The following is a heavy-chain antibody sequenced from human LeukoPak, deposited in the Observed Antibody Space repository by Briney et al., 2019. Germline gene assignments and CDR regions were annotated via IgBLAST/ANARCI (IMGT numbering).Heavy chain of an antibody. V-gene: IGHV4-59*01. D-gene: IGHD3-22*01. CDR2: IYYSGST. J-gene: IGHJ4*02. CDR3: ASGGSSGYSLPRFDY. Sequence: SKTLSLTCTVSGGSISSYYWSWIRQPPGKGLEWIGYIYYSGSTNYNPSLKSRVTISVDTSKNQFSLKLSSVTAADTAVYYCASGGSSGYSLPRFDYWGQGTLVTVSS. CDR1: GGSISSYY.